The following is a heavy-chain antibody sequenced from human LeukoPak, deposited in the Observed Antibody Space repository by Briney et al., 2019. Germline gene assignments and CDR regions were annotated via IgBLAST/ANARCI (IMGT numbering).Heavy chain of an antibody. CDR3: ASPLGYCTNGVCYVY. D-gene: IGHD2-8*01. J-gene: IGHJ4*02. CDR2: IYYSGST. V-gene: IGHV4-39*01. CDR1: GGSISSSSYY. Sequence: SETLSLTCTVSGGSISSSSYYWGWIRQPPGKGLEWIGSIYYSGSTYYNPSLKSRVTISVDTSKNQLSLKLSSVTAADTAVYYCASPLGYCTNGVCYVYWGQGTLVAVSS.